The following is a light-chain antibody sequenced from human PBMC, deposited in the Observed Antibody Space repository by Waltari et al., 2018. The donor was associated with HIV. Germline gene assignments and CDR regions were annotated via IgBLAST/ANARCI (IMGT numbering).Light chain of an antibody. CDR1: RSILYSSNNKNY. V-gene: IGKV4-1*01. Sequence: DIVMTQSPASLTLSLGARATINCKSSRSILYSSNNKNYLAWYQQKPGQPPKLLIYWASTRESGVPDRFSGSGSGTNFTLTISGLQTEDLAVYYCQQYCSSPLTFGGGTRVEIK. CDR2: WAS. J-gene: IGKJ4*01. CDR3: QQYCSSPLT.